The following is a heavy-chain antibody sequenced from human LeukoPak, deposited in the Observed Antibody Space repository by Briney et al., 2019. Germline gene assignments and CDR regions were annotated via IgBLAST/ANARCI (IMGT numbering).Heavy chain of an antibody. D-gene: IGHD3-22*01. CDR3: ASDSSGYYH. J-gene: IGHJ5*02. V-gene: IGHV3-NL1*01. CDR2: IYSGGST. CDR1: GFTFSTYG. Sequence: GRSLRLSCATSGFTFSTYGMNWVRQAPGKGLEWVSVIYSGGSTYYADSVKGRFTISRDNSKNTLYLQMNSLRAEDTAVYYCASDSSGYYHWGQGTLVTVSS.